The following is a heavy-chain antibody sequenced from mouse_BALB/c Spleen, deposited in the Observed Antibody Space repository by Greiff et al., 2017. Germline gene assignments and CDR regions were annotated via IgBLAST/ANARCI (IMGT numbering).Heavy chain of an antibody. D-gene: IGHD1-1*01. CDR2: IRNKANGYTT. Sequence: EVKLMESGGGLVQPGGSLRLSCAPSGFTFTDYYMSWVRQPPGKALEWLGFIRNKANGYTTEYSASVKGRFTISRDNSQSILYLQMNTLRAEDSATYYCARDIRYYFDYWGQGTTLTVSS. J-gene: IGHJ2*01. CDR1: GFTFTDYY. V-gene: IGHV7-3*02. CDR3: ARDIRYYFDY.